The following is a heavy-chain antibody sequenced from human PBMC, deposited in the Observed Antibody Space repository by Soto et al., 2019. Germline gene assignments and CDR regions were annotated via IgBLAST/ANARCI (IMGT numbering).Heavy chain of an antibody. CDR3: ARRYYDFWGYY. Sequence: SETLSLTCTVSGGSISSYYWSWIRQPPGKGLEWIGYIYYSGSTNYNPSLKSRVTISVDTSKNQFSLKLSSVTAADTAVYYCARRYYDFWGYYWGQGTLVTVSS. D-gene: IGHD3-3*01. CDR1: GGSISSYY. V-gene: IGHV4-59*01. CDR2: IYYSGST. J-gene: IGHJ4*02.